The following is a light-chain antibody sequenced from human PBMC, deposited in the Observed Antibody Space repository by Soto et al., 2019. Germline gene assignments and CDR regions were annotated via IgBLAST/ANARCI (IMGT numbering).Light chain of an antibody. CDR2: EGS. V-gene: IGLV2-23*01. Sequence: QSVLTQPASVSGSPGQSITISCTGTRSDVGNYHLVSWYQQHPGKPPKLMIYEGSKRPSGVSNRFSGSKSDNTASLTISGLQAEDEADYYCCSYAGSNTWVFGGGTKVTVL. CDR1: RSDVGNYHL. J-gene: IGLJ3*02. CDR3: CSYAGSNTWV.